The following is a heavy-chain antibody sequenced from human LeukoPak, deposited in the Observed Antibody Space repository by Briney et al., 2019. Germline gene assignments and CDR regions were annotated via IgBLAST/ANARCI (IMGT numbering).Heavy chain of an antibody. CDR1: GGSFSGYY. CDR3: ARWSFRGLKLRYYGMDV. J-gene: IGHJ6*02. D-gene: IGHD1-1*01. Sequence: NPSETLSLTCAVYGGSFSGYYWSWIRQPPGKGLEWIGEINHSGSTNYNPSLKSRVTISVDTSKNQFSLKLSSVTAADTAVYYCARWSFRGLKLRYYGMDVWGQGTTVTVSS. CDR2: INHSGST. V-gene: IGHV4-34*01.